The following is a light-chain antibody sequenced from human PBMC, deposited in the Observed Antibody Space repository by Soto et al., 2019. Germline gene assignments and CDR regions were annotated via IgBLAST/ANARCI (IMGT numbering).Light chain of an antibody. CDR1: SSDVGGYNY. CDR2: DVS. J-gene: IGLJ1*01. Sequence: QSVLTQPASVSGSPGQSITISCNGTSSDVGGYNYVSWYQHHPGKAPKLMIYDVSNRPSGVSNRFSGSKSGKTASLTISGLQPEDEADYYCSSYTTSNTRQIVFGTGTKVTVL. CDR3: SSYTTSNTRQIV. V-gene: IGLV2-14*03.